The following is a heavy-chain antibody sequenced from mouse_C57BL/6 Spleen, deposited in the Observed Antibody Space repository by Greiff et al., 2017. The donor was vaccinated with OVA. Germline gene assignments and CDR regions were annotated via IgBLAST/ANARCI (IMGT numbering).Heavy chain of an antibody. CDR2: IDPSDSET. J-gene: IGHJ1*03. V-gene: IGHV1-52*01. CDR3: ARGTTVVATRTGYFDV. Sequence: VQLQQPGAELVRPGSSVKLSCKASGYTFTSYWMHWVKQRPIQGLEWIGNIDPSDSETHYNQKFKDKATLTVDKSSSTAYMQLSSLTSEDSAVYYCARGTTVVATRTGYFDVWGTGTTVTVSS. CDR1: GYTFTSYW. D-gene: IGHD1-1*01.